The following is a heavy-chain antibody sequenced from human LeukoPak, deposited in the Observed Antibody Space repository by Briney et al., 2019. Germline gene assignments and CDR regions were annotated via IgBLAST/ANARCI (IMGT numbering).Heavy chain of an antibody. V-gene: IGHV1-2*04. J-gene: IGHJ6*02. D-gene: IGHD6-19*01. CDR2: INPSGGT. CDR1: GYTFTSYY. CDR3: ARGDIAVAQLYGMDV. Sequence: ASVKVSCKASGYTFTSYYMHWVRQAPGQGLEWMGIINPSGGTNYAQKFQGWVTMTRDTSISTAYMELSRLRSDDTAVYYCARGDIAVAQLYGMDVWGQGTTVTVSS.